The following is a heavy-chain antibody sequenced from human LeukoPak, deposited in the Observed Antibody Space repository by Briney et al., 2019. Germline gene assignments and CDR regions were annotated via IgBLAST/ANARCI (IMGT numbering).Heavy chain of an antibody. CDR1: GGSISSGGYY. Sequence: SQTLSLTCTVSGGSISSGGYYWSWIRQPPGKGLEWIGYIYHSGSTYYNPSLKSRVTISVDTSKNQFSLKLSSVTAADTAVYYCASSYGDWDEYFQHWGQGTLVTVSS. V-gene: IGHV4-30-2*02. CDR3: ASSYGDWDEYFQH. J-gene: IGHJ1*01. D-gene: IGHD4-17*01. CDR2: IYHSGST.